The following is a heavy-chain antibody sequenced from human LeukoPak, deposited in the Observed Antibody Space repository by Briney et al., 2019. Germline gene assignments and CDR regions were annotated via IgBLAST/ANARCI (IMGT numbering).Heavy chain of an antibody. CDR3: AASGSYSQPPYY. V-gene: IGHV3-74*01. D-gene: IGHD1-26*01. CDR2: INSDGSST. J-gene: IGHJ4*02. Sequence: GGSLRLSCAASGFTFSSYWMHWVRQAPGKGLVWVSRINSDGSSTSYADSVKGRFTISRDNAKNTLYLQMNSLRAEDTAVYYCAASGSYSQPPYYWGQGTLVTVSS. CDR1: GFTFSSYW.